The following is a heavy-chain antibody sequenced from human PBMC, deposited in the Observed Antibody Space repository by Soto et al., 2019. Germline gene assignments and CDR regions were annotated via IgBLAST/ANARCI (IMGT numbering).Heavy chain of an antibody. CDR1: GYSVTSYW. V-gene: IGHV5-51*01. CDR3: ARQMSYTIFGVVTPPTYAGMDV. CDR2: IYPGDSDT. D-gene: IGHD3-3*01. J-gene: IGHJ6*02. Sequence: LGEALKISCKGCGYSVTSYWIGWLRQMPGKGLEWMGVIYPGDSDTRYSPSFQGQVTISADKSISTAYLQWSSLKASDTAMYYCARQMSYTIFGVVTPPTYAGMDVWGQGTTVTVSS.